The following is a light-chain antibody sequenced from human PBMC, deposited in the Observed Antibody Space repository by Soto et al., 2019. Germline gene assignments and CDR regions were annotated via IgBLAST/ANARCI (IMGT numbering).Light chain of an antibody. CDR1: QSVSSN. CDR3: QQYNNWPQT. J-gene: IGKJ1*01. CDR2: GAS. V-gene: IGKV3-15*01. Sequence: IPQSPATLSVSPGATATHSRRPSQSVSSNLAWYQQKPGQAPRLLIYGASTRATGIPARFSGSGSGTEFTLTISSLQSEDFAVYYCQQYNNWPQTFVQGTKV.